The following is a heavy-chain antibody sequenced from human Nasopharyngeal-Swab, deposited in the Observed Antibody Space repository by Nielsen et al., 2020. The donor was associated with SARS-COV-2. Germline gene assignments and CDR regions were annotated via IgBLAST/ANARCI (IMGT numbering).Heavy chain of an antibody. CDR1: GFTFSTYW. J-gene: IGHJ6*02. CDR2: INHNERT. Sequence: ESLKISCAASGFTFSTYWMSWVRQPPGKGLEWIGEINHNERTNYNPSLKSRVTMLVDTSNNLVSLKVSSVTATDTAVYYCARAGRVGDAFIGLDVWGQGTSVTVSS. CDR3: ARAGRVGDAFIGLDV. D-gene: IGHD1-26*01. V-gene: IGHV4-34*01.